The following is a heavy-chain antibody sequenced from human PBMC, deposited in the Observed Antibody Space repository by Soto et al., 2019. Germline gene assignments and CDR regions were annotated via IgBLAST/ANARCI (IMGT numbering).Heavy chain of an antibody. CDR2: ISGNGGDYT. Sequence: ESGGGLVQPGGSLRLSCAASGFTFSTYAMSWVRQAPRKGLGWVSAISGNGGDYTYYADSVKGRFTISRDNSKNTLYLQMNSLRAEDTAVYYCVPLCRYCSTTTPSWGQGTLVTVSS. V-gene: IGHV3-23*01. D-gene: IGHD2-2*01. J-gene: IGHJ4*02. CDR1: GFTFSTYA. CDR3: VPLCRYCSTTTPS.